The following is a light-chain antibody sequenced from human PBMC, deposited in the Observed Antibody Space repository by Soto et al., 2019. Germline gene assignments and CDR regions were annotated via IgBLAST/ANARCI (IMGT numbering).Light chain of an antibody. J-gene: IGLJ2*01. Sequence: QSALTQPASVSGSPGQSITISCTGTSNDVGGYNYVSWYQQHPGIAPKLMIYEISNRPSGVSNRFSASKSGNTASLTISGLQAEDEADYYCSSYTSGSTLLVFGGGTKLTVL. CDR2: EIS. CDR1: SNDVGGYNY. V-gene: IGLV2-14*01. CDR3: SSYTSGSTLLV.